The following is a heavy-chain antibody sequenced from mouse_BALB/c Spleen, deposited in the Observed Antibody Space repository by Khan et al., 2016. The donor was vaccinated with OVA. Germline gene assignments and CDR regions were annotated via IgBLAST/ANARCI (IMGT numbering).Heavy chain of an antibody. D-gene: IGHD2-3*01. V-gene: IGHV3-2*02. Sequence: EVQLLESGPGLVKPSQSLSLTCTVTGYSITSDYAWNWIRQFPGNKLEWMGYISYSGSTSYNPSFKSRISFTRDTSKNQFFLQLNSVTTEDTATYNCARRGDGYYGAMDYWGQGTSVTVSS. J-gene: IGHJ4*01. CDR2: ISYSGST. CDR3: ARRGDGYYGAMDY. CDR1: GYSITSDYA.